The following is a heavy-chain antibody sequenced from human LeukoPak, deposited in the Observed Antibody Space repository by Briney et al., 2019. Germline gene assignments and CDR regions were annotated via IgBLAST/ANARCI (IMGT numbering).Heavy chain of an antibody. CDR2: TYYRSRWYY. J-gene: IGHJ6*02. CDR1: GDSVSSNSAA. Sequence: SQTLSLTCVISGDSVSSNSAAWNWIRQSPSRGLEWLGRTYYRSRWYYDYAVSVKSRITINPDTSKNQFSLQLNSVTPEDTAVYYCARVDGSSWYPGYGMDVWGQGTTVTVSS. V-gene: IGHV6-1*01. D-gene: IGHD6-13*01. CDR3: ARVDGSSWYPGYGMDV.